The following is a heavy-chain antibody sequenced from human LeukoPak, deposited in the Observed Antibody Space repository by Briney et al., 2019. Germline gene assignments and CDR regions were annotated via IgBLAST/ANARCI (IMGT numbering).Heavy chain of an antibody. J-gene: IGHJ4*02. CDR1: GGSISSSSYY. V-gene: IGHV4-39*01. D-gene: IGHD2-2*02. Sequence: KPSETLSLTCTVSGGSISSSSYYWGWIRQPPGKGLEWIGRIYYSGSTYYNPSLKSRVTISVDTSKNQFSLKLSSVTAADTAVYYCARVPYCSSTSCYSGGGVFDYWGQGILVTVSS. CDR2: IYYSGST. CDR3: ARVPYCSSTSCYSGGGVFDY.